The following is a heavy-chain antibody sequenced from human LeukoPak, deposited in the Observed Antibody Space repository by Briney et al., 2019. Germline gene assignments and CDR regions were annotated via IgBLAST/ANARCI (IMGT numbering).Heavy chain of an antibody. CDR1: GSSITGFH. V-gene: IGHV4-59*01. CDR2: IQASGTT. Sequence: PSETLSLTCSVSGSSITGFHWGWIRQPPGKGLEWIGYIQASGTTKHNPSLKSRVTISIDTSKAQFSLNVNSVSAADTVMYYCARLDSCGADSCIDSWGQGNLVIVSS. J-gene: IGHJ4*02. CDR3: ARLDSCGADSCIDS. D-gene: IGHD2-21*01.